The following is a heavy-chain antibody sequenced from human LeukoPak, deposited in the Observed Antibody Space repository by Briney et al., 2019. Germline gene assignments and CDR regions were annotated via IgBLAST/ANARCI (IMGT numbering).Heavy chain of an antibody. CDR2: IKTDGSTT. V-gene: IGHV3-74*01. CDR3: ARSSSWSLDY. CDR1: GFTFSRYW. Sequence: QSGGSLRLSCAASGFTFSRYWMHWARQAPGKGLVWVSHIKTDGSTTSYADSVKGRFTVSRDNAKNTLYLQMNSLRVEDTAVYYCARSSSWSLDYWGQGTLVTVSS. D-gene: IGHD6-13*01. J-gene: IGHJ4*02.